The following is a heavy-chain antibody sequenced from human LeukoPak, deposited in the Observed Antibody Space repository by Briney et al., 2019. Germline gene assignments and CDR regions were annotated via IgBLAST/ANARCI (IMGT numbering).Heavy chain of an antibody. CDR3: AKEVSYYGPGIHAPTGY. Sequence: PGGSLRLSCAASGFTFSSYGMHWVRQAPGKGLEWVAVISYDGNNKYYADSVKGRFTISRDNSKNTLYLQMNSLRAEDTAVYYCAKEVSYYGPGIHAPTGYWGQGTLVTVSS. J-gene: IGHJ4*02. CDR2: ISYDGNNK. D-gene: IGHD3-10*01. CDR1: GFTFSSYG. V-gene: IGHV3-30*18.